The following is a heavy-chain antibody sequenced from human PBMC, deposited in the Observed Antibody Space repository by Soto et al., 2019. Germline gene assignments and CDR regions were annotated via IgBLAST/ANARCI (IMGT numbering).Heavy chain of an antibody. J-gene: IGHJ5*02. CDR1: GDSVSSGDYY. D-gene: IGHD3-16*01. V-gene: IGHV4-61*08. Sequence: SETLSLTCSVSGDSVSSGDYYWSWLRQPPGKGLEGIGHVYFSGSTNYIPSLKRRLTMSVNTAKNQFSLKLNTVTAADTAVYYCARIPVDTYMIYWSDPWGQGTQVTVSS. CDR3: ARIPVDTYMIYWSDP. CDR2: VYFSGST.